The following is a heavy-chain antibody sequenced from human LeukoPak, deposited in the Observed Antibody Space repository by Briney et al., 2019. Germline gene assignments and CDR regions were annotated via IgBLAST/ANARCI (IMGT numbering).Heavy chain of an antibody. D-gene: IGHD4-17*01. V-gene: IGHV4-59*01. CDR2: IYYSGST. J-gene: IGHJ3*02. CDR1: GGSISSYY. CDR3: ARASPLDYGDYVLAFDI. Sequence: SETLSLTCTVPGGSISSYYWSWIRQPPGKGLEWIGYIYYSGSTNYNPSLKSRVTISVDTSKNQFSLKLSSVTAADTAVYYCARASPLDYGDYVLAFDIWGQGTMVTVSS.